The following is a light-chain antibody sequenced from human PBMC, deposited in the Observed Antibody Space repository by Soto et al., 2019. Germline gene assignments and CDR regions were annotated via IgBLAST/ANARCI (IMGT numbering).Light chain of an antibody. CDR3: SSYTSSSTLNYV. V-gene: IGLV2-14*01. CDR2: DVS. Sequence: QSALTQPASVSGSPVQSITISCTGTSSDVGGYNYVSWYQQHPGKAPKLMIYDVSNRPSGVSNRFSGSKSGNTASLTISGLQAEDEADYYCSSYTSSSTLNYVFGTGTKVTV. CDR1: SSDVGGYNY. J-gene: IGLJ1*01.